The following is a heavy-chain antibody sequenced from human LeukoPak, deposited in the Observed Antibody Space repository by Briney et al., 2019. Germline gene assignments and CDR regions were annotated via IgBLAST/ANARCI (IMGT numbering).Heavy chain of an antibody. Sequence: PGGSLRLSCAASAFTFSSYAMTWVRQAPGKGLEWVSGISESGGSTYYADSVEGRFTISRDNSKNTLYLQMNSLRAEDTAVYYCAKQPAHTRRDRYFDYWGQGTLVTVSS. CDR3: AKQPAHTRRDRYFDY. CDR1: AFTFSSYA. D-gene: IGHD1-14*01. J-gene: IGHJ4*02. CDR2: ISESGGST. V-gene: IGHV3-23*01.